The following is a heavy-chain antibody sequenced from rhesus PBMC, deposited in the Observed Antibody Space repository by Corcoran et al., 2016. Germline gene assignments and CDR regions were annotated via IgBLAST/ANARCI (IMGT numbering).Heavy chain of an antibody. CDR3: ARSWDY. CDR1: GFTFVAYD. Sequence: VQLAESGGGLVQPGGSLSISCAASGFTFVAYDMPWGRQAPGKGLEPVSVIGGDSSYTHYADSVKGRFTVSRDNAKNSRSLQMNSLRAEDTAVYYCARSWDYWGQGVLVTVSS. V-gene: IGHV3-115*02. J-gene: IGHJ4*01. CDR2: IGGDSSYT.